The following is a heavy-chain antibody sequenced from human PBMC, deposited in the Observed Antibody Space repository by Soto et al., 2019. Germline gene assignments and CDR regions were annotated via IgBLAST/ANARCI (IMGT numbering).Heavy chain of an antibody. CDR2: ITGRGDDT. CDR1: GFTFSSYA. D-gene: IGHD2-8*01. V-gene: IGHV3-23*01. CDR3: AKGSRTSRPYYFDF. J-gene: IGHJ4*02. Sequence: EVQLLESGGDLVQPGGSLRLSCIASGFTFSSYAMIWVRQSPGKGLEWVSAITGRGDDTYHADSVKGRFTISRDNSKTTLYLRMNSLRADDTAVYYCAKGSRTSRPYYFDFWGQGTLVTVSS.